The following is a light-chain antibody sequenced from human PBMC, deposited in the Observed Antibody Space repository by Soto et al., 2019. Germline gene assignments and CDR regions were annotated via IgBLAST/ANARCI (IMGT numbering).Light chain of an antibody. CDR2: SAS. J-gene: IGKJ1*01. CDR1: QTIHSY. Sequence: DVQMTQSPSSLSASVGDRITLTCRASQTIHSYLHWYQFKPGKAPQLLIQSASSLHSGVPSRFSVSGSGTHFTLIISSLQPEDSATYYCQQTFSTPWTFGQGTKVEIK. CDR3: QQTFSTPWT. V-gene: IGKV1-39*01.